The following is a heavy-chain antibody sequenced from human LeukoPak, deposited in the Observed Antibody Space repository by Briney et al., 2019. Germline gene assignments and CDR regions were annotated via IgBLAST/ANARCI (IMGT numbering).Heavy chain of an antibody. V-gene: IGHV3-66*01. CDR1: GFTVSSNY. Sequence: GGSLRLSCAASGFTVSSNYMSWVRQAPGKGLEWVSVIYSGGSTYYADSVKGRFIISRDNSKNTLYLQMNSLRAEDTAVYYCARSKGYCSSTSCYYFDYWGQGTLVTVSS. CDR3: ARSKGYCSSTSCYYFDY. CDR2: IYSGGST. J-gene: IGHJ4*02. D-gene: IGHD2-2*01.